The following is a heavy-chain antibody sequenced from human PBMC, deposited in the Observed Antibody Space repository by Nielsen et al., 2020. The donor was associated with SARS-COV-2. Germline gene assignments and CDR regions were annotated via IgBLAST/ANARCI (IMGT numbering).Heavy chain of an antibody. Sequence: ASVKVSCKASGYTFTTHYIHWLRQAPGQGLEWVGIINPTGGSTSYAQKFQGRVSMTRDTSTSTVYMELSSLKSEDTALYYCARKTVQGGYDWFDPWGQGTLVTVSS. CDR1: GYTFTTHY. V-gene: IGHV1-46*01. CDR3: ARKTVQGGYDWFDP. D-gene: IGHD5-12*01. CDR2: INPTGGST. J-gene: IGHJ5*02.